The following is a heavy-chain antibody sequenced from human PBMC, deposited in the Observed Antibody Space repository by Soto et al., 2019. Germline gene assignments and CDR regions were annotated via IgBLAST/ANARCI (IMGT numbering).Heavy chain of an antibody. D-gene: IGHD3-3*01. CDR2: IYPGDSDT. CDR3: ARTYYDFWSGYFEIDY. J-gene: IGHJ4*02. Sequence: GESLKISCKGSGYSFTSYWIGWVRQMPGKGLEWMGIIYPGDSDTRYSPSFQGQVTISADKSISTAYLQWGSLKASDTAMYYCARTYYDFWSGYFEIDYWGQGTLVIVSS. V-gene: IGHV5-51*01. CDR1: GYSFTSYW.